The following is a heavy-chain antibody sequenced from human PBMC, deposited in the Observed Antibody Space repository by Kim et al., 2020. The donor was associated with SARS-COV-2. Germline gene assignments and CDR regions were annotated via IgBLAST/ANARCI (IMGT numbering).Heavy chain of an antibody. D-gene: IGHD6-13*01. Sequence: GGSLRLSCAASGFTFSSYSMNWVRQAPGKGLEWVSSISSSSSYIYYADSVKGRFTISRDNAKNSLYLQMNSLRAEDTAVYYCARYVSWSSWHTYFDYWGQGTLVT. J-gene: IGHJ4*02. CDR3: ARYVSWSSWHTYFDY. CDR1: GFTFSSYS. CDR2: ISSSSSYI. V-gene: IGHV3-21*04.